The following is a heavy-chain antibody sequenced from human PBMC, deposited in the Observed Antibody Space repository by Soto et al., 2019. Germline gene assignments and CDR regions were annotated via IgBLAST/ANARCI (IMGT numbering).Heavy chain of an antibody. J-gene: IGHJ4*02. CDR1: AFTLSSTC. Sequence: HPRGSLRLSCGASAFTLSSTCMHWVRQAPGKGLVWVSRIQSDGSSTSSADSVKGRFTISRDNAKNTLYLQMNNLRAEDTAVYYCAREESRIYSDYDYLFDYWGLGTLVTVSS. D-gene: IGHD5-12*01. CDR2: IQSDGSST. V-gene: IGHV3-74*01. CDR3: AREESRIYSDYDYLFDY.